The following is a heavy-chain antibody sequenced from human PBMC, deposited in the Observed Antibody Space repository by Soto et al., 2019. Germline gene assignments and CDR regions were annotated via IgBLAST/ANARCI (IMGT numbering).Heavy chain of an antibody. V-gene: IGHV1-69*01. Sequence: QVQLVQSGAEVKKPGSSVKVSCKASGGTFSSYAISWVRQAPGQGLEWMGGIIPIFGTANYAQKFQGRVTITADESTSTAYMELCSLRSEDTAVYCCAREGASGSHIGYWGQGTLVTVSS. D-gene: IGHD3-22*01. CDR1: GGTFSSYA. J-gene: IGHJ4*02. CDR3: AREGASGSHIGY. CDR2: IIPIFGTA.